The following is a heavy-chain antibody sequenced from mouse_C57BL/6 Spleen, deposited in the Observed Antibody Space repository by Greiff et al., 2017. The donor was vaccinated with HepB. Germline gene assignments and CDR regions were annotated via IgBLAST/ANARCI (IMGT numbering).Heavy chain of an antibody. CDR1: GFNIKDYY. V-gene: IGHV14-1*01. D-gene: IGHD2-2*01. CDR3: TTFYGYESPGFAY. CDR2: IDPEDGDT. Sequence: VQLQQSGAELVRPGASVKLSCTASGFNIKDYYMHWVKQRPEQGLEWIGRIDPEDGDTDYAPKFQGKATMTADTSSNTAYLQLSSLTSEDTAVYYCTTFYGYESPGFAYWGQGTLVTVSA. J-gene: IGHJ3*01.